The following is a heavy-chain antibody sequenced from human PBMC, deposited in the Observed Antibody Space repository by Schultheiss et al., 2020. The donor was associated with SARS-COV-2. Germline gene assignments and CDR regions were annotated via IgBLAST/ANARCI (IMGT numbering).Heavy chain of an antibody. J-gene: IGHJ5*01. CDR2: INPNSGGT. D-gene: IGHD4/OR15-4a*01. Sequence: ASVKVSCKASGYSFTEYYIHWVRQAPGQGLEWMGWINPNSGGTRYAQKFQGRVTMTTDTSTSTAYMELRSLRSDDTAVYYCARDGALGRFDSWGQGTLVTVSS. CDR1: GYSFTEYY. CDR3: ARDGALGRFDS. V-gene: IGHV1-2*02.